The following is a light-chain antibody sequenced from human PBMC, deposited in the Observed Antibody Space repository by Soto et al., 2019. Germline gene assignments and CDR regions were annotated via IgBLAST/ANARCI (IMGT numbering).Light chain of an antibody. CDR2: EVS. Sequence: QSVLTQPPSVSGSPGQSVTISCTGTSSDVGSYNRVSWYQQPPGTAPKLMIYEVSNRPSGVPDRFSGSKSGTSASLVITGLQAEDEADYYCQSYDSSLSGSVVFGGGTKVTVL. CDR1: SSDVGSYNR. CDR3: QSYDSSLSGSVV. J-gene: IGLJ2*01. V-gene: IGLV2-18*02.